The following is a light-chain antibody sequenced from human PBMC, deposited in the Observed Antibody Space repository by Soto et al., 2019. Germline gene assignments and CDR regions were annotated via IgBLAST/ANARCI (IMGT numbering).Light chain of an antibody. CDR2: GAS. J-gene: IGKJ1*01. CDR3: QQYGSSRR. CDR1: QSVSSN. V-gene: IGKV3-20*01. Sequence: EIVLTESRATLSLSPGERDTLSYRASQSVSSNLAWDQQKPGQAPRLLIYGASNRATGIPDRFSGSGSGTDFTLTISRLEPDDFAVYYCQQYGSSRRFGQGTKVDI.